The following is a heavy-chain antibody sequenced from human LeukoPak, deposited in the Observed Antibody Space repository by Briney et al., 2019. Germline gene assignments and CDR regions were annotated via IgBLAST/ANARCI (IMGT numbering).Heavy chain of an antibody. J-gene: IGHJ3*02. Sequence: VASVTVSCKASGYTFSSYDMSWVRQAPGQGLEWMGWMNPNSGNTGYAQKFQGRVTMTRNTSISTAYMELSSLRSEDTAVYYCAVYDSSGYYYSNDAFDIWGQGTMVTVSS. CDR2: MNPNSGNT. CDR3: AVYDSSGYYYSNDAFDI. CDR1: GYTFSSYD. D-gene: IGHD3-22*01. V-gene: IGHV1-8*01.